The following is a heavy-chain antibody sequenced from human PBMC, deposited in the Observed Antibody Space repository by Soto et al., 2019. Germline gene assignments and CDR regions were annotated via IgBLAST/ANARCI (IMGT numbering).Heavy chain of an antibody. D-gene: IGHD1-26*01. Sequence: SQTLSLTCTISGVSVSSTTVTWNWIRKSTSRGLEWLGRTYYRSKWYNDYAESVKSRITINPDTSKNQFSLHLNSVTPEDTAVYYCVRLIGNSWLDFWGQGTLVTVSS. CDR2: TYYRSKWYN. CDR3: VRLIGNSWLDF. V-gene: IGHV6-1*01. J-gene: IGHJ5*01. CDR1: GVSVSSTTVT.